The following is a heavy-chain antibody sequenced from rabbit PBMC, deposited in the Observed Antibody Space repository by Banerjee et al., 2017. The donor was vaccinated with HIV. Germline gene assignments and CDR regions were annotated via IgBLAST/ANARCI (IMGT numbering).Heavy chain of an antibody. D-gene: IGHD4-1*01. CDR3: ARDLAGVAGWNFNL. Sequence: QEQLEESGGDLVQPEGSLTLTCTASGFDFSRNAICWIRQAPGKGLEWIACIYAGSSVITYYASWAKGRFTISKTSSTTVTLQMTSLTAADTATYFCARDLAGVAGWNFNLWGPGTLVTVS. J-gene: IGHJ4*01. CDR2: IYAGSSVIT. CDR1: GFDFSRNA. V-gene: IGHV1S45*01.